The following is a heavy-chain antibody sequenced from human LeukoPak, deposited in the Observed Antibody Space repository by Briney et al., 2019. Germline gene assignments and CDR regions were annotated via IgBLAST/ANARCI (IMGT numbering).Heavy chain of an antibody. CDR3: ARAIHGAHWVDP. CDR1: GDRLYSNSAA. CDR2: TWYMSKWKT. Sequence: QTLSHTCALSGDRLYSNSAAWHWIRQSPSRGLEWLGRTWYMSKWKTEYAVSVESRIAINPDTSKNPFSLQLSSVTPEDTAVYYGARAIHGAHWVDPCGHGTPVTVSS. J-gene: IGHJ5*02. V-gene: IGHV6-1*01. D-gene: IGHD4-17*01.